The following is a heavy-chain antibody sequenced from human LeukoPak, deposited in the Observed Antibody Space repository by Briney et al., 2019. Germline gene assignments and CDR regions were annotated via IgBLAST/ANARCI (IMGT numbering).Heavy chain of an antibody. Sequence: SETLSLTCTVSGGSISSGDYYWSWIRQPPGKGLEWIGYIYCSGSTYYNPSLKSRVTISVDTSKNQFSLKLSSVTAADTAVYYCARVAHNPTRYYDFWSGPSWFDPWGQGTLVTVSS. D-gene: IGHD3-3*01. J-gene: IGHJ5*02. V-gene: IGHV4-30-4*08. CDR1: GGSISSGDYY. CDR3: ARVAHNPTRYYDFWSGPSWFDP. CDR2: IYCSGST.